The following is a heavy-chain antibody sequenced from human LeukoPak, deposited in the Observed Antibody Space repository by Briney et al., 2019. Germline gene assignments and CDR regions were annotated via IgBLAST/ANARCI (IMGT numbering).Heavy chain of an antibody. V-gene: IGHV3-53*01. D-gene: IGHD5-18*01. CDR2: IYSGGST. J-gene: IGHJ4*02. CDR1: GFTVSSSY. CDR3: AKGYNYAYEY. Sequence: GGSLRLFCAASGFTVSSSYMSWVRQAPGKGLEWVSLIYSGGSTYYAASVKGRFTISRDNSKNTLYLQMNSLRPEDTAVYYCAKGYNYAYEYWGQGTLVTVSS.